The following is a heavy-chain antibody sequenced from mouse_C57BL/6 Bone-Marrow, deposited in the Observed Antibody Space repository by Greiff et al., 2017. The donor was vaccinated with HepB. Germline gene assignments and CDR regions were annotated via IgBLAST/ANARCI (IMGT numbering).Heavy chain of an antibody. D-gene: IGHD2-5*01. V-gene: IGHV1-55*01. J-gene: IGHJ2*01. Sequence: VKLQQPGAELVKPGASVKMSCKASGYTFTSYWITWVKQRPGQGLEWIGDIYPGSGSTNYNEKFKSKATLTVDTSSSTAYMQLSSLTSEDSAVYYCARREIFSNYDYWGQGTTLTVSS. CDR1: GYTFTSYW. CDR3: ARREIFSNYDY. CDR2: IYPGSGST.